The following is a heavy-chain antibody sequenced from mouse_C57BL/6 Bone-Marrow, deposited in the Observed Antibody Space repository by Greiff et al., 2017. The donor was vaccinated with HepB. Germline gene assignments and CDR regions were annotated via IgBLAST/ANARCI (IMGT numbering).Heavy chain of an antibody. D-gene: IGHD3-3*01. CDR1: GFTFSDYY. CDR2: INYDGSST. Sequence: EVQRVESEGGLVQPGSSMKLSCTASGFTFSDYYMAWVRQVPEKGLEWVANINYDGSSTYYLDSLKSRFIISRDNAKNILYLQMSSLKSEDTATYYCARAGAGTGYFDYWGQGTTLTVSS. V-gene: IGHV5-16*01. CDR3: ARAGAGTGYFDY. J-gene: IGHJ2*01.